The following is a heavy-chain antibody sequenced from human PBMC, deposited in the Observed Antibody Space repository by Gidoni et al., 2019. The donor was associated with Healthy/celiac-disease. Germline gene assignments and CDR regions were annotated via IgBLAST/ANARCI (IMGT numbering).Heavy chain of an antibody. J-gene: IGHJ4*02. CDR3: AAEIFAGYCGGDCYSN. CDR1: GFTFTSSA. V-gene: IGHV1-58*01. CDR2: IVVGSGNT. Sequence: QMQLVQSGPEVKKPGTSVKVSCKASGFTFTSSAVQWVRQARGQRLEWIGWIVVGSGNTNYAQKFQERVTITRDMSTSTAYMELSSLRSEDTAVYYCAAEIFAGYCGGDCYSNWGQGTLVTVSS. D-gene: IGHD2-21*02.